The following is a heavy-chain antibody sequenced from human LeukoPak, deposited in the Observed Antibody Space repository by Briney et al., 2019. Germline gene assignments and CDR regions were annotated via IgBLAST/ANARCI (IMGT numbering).Heavy chain of an antibody. Sequence: PGGSLRLSCAASGFTFSSYAMSWVRQAPGKGLEWVSTISDSGGSTYYADSVKGRFTISRDNAKNSLYLQMNNLRAEDTAVYYCAELGITMIGGVWGKGTTVTISS. CDR3: AELGITMIGGV. CDR1: GFTFSSYA. D-gene: IGHD3-10*02. CDR2: ISDSGGST. J-gene: IGHJ6*04. V-gene: IGHV3-23*01.